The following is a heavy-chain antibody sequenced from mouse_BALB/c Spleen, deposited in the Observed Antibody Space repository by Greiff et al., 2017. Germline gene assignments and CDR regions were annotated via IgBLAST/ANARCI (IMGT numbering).Heavy chain of an antibody. CDR1: GYSITSDYA. Sequence: DVQLQESGPGLVKPSQSLSLTCTVTGYSITSDYAWNWIRQFPGNKLEWMGYISYSGSTSYNPSLKSRISITRDTSKNQFFLQLNSVTTEDTATYYCAGITTATYWGQGTTLTVSS. D-gene: IGHD1-2*01. V-gene: IGHV3-2*02. J-gene: IGHJ2*01. CDR3: AGITTATY. CDR2: ISYSGST.